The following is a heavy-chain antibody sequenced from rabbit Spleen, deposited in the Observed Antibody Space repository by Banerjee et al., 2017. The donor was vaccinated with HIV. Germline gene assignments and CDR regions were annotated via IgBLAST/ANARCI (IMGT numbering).Heavy chain of an antibody. D-gene: IGHD8-1*01. V-gene: IGHV1S47*01. CDR1: GFDFSNYG. CDR2: IDPIFGRT. CDR3: ARGGNYGRRYVVSRLDL. Sequence: QEQLVESGGGLVQPGGSLKLSCKASGFDFSNYGVSWVRQAPGKGLEWIGYIDPIFGRTYYASWVNGRFTISSHNAQNTLYLQLNSLTAADTATYFCARGGNYGRRYVVSRLDLWGPGTLVTVS. J-gene: IGHJ3*01.